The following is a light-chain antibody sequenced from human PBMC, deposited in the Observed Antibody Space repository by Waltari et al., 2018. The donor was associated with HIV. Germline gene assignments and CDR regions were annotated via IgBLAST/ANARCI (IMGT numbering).Light chain of an antibody. J-gene: IGLJ2*01. CDR3: QSYDSSLTGSV. CDR2: GNN. Sequence: QSVLTQPPSVSGAPGQRVTISCTGSSSNIGAGYDVHWYQQVPGTAPKILIYGNNQRPAGVPDRFSASKSGASPPLANTGLQAEDEADYYCQSYDSSLTGSVFGGGTKLTVL. V-gene: IGLV1-40*01. CDR1: SSNIGAGYD.